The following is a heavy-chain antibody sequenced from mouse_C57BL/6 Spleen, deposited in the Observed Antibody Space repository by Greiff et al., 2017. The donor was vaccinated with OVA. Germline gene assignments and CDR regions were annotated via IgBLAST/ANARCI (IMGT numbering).Heavy chain of an antibody. Sequence: QVQLQQSGAELVRPGTSVKVSCKASGYAFTNSLIEWVKQRPGQGLEWIGVINPGSGGPNYNEKFNGKATLTADKSSSTAYMQLSSLTSEDSAVYFCARESLAYWGQGTLVTVSA. CDR2: INPGSGGP. CDR1: GYAFTNSL. CDR3: ARESLAY. V-gene: IGHV1-54*01. J-gene: IGHJ3*01.